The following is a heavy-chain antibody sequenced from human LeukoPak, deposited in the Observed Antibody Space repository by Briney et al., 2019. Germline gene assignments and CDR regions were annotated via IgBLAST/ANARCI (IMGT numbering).Heavy chain of an antibody. CDR2: IYYSGST. D-gene: IGHD5-12*01. V-gene: IGHV4-39*07. Sequence: PSETLSLTCTVSGGSISSSRYSWGWFRQPPGKGLEWIGSIYYSGSTYYNPSLKSRVTISVDTSKNQFSLKLSSVTAADTAVYYCAREVGPRGYFDYWGQGTLVTVSS. CDR3: AREVGPRGYFDY. CDR1: GGSISSSRYS. J-gene: IGHJ4*02.